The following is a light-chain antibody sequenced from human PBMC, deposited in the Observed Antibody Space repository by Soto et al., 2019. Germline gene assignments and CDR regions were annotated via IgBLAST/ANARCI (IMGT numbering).Light chain of an antibody. CDR3: AAWDDSLNGWV. V-gene: IGLV1-44*01. CDR1: SSNIGSNA. CDR2: SNN. Sequence: QSVLTQPPSAPGTPGQRVTISCSGSSSNIGSNAVNWYQQLPGTAPKLLIYSNNQRPSGVPDRFSDSKSGTSASLAISGLQSEDEADYYCAAWDDSLNGWVFGGGTKLTVL. J-gene: IGLJ3*02.